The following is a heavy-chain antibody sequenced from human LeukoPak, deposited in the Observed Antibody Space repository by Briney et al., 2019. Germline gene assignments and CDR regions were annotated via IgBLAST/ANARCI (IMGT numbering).Heavy chain of an antibody. CDR3: ARARTGYSSSWYPLNP. Sequence: SQTLSLTCTVSGGSISSGGYYWSWIRQHPGKGLEWIGYIYYSGSTYYNPSLKSRVTISVDTSKNQFSLKLSSVTAADTAVYYCARARTGYSSSWYPLNPWGQGTLVTVSS. CDR2: IYYSGST. V-gene: IGHV4-31*03. CDR1: GGSISSGGYY. D-gene: IGHD6-13*01. J-gene: IGHJ5*02.